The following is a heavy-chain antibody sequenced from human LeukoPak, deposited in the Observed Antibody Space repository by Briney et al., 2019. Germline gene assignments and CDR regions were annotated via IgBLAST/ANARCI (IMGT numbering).Heavy chain of an antibody. CDR1: GGSISTGGYY. CDR2: IYNSGST. CDR3: ARSWGAGDYPWNF. J-gene: IGHJ4*02. V-gene: IGHV4-31*03. Sequence: PSETLSLTCTVSGGSISTGGYYWSWIRQHPGKGLEWIGYIYNSGSTYYNPSLKSRVTISVDTSKVQFSLKVRSVTAADTAVYYCARSWGAGDYPWNFWGQGTLVTVSS. D-gene: IGHD4-17*01.